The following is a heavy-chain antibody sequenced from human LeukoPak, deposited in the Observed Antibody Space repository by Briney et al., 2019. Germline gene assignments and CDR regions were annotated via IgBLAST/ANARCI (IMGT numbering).Heavy chain of an antibody. CDR1: GFTFSSYW. D-gene: IGHD3-16*01. Sequence: GGSLRLSCAASGFTFSSYWMHWVRQAPGKGLVWVSCINSDGSSTRYADSVKGRFTISRDNAKNTLFLQMNSLRAEDTAVYYCARDRPNYAFDYWGQGNLVTVSS. CDR2: INSDGSST. V-gene: IGHV3-74*01. CDR3: ARDRPNYAFDY. J-gene: IGHJ4*02.